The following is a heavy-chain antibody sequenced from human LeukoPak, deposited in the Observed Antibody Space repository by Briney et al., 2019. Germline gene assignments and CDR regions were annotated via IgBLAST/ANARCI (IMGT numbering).Heavy chain of an antibody. CDR1: GGSMSNNY. J-gene: IGHJ6*03. CDR3: ARLQSANHDNGYYTGGFYYMDV. CDR2: ISYTGST. V-gene: IGHV4-59*08. D-gene: IGHD1-26*01. Sequence: KSSETLSLTCSVSGGSMSNNYWGWIRQPPGKGLEWIGHISYTGSTSYTPSLKSRVKIFLETPRNQFSLEVNSVSAADTAVYYCARLQSANHDNGYYTGGFYYMDVWGKGTTVTVSS.